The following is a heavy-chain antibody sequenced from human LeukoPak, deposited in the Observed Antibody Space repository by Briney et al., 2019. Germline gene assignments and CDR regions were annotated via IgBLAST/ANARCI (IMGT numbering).Heavy chain of an antibody. CDR1: GYTFTAYY. D-gene: IGHD2-15*01. CDR3: ARDRYCSGGSCYRWFDP. CDR2: INPNSGGT. Sequence: ASVKVSCKASGYTFTAYYMHWVRQAPGQGLEWMGWINPNSGGTNYAQKFQGRVTMTRDTSISTAYMELSRLTSDDTDVYYCARDRYCSGGSCYRWFDPWGQGTLVTVSS. J-gene: IGHJ5*02. V-gene: IGHV1-2*02.